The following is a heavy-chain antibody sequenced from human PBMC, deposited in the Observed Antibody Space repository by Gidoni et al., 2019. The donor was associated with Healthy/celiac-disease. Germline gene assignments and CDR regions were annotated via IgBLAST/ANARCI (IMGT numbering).Heavy chain of an antibody. CDR2: IYYSGST. V-gene: IGHV4-39*07. CDR1: GGSISSSSYY. D-gene: IGHD1-1*01. J-gene: IGHJ5*02. CDR3: ARDRNGNWFDP. Sequence: QLQLQESGPGLVKPSETLSLTCTVSGGSISSSSYYWGWIRQPPGKGLEWIGSIYYSGSTYYNPSLKSRVTISVDTSKNQFSLKLSSVTAADTAVYYCARDRNGNWFDPWGQGTLVTASS.